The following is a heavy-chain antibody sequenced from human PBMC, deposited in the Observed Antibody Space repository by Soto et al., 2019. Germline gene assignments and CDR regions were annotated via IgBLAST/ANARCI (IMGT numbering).Heavy chain of an antibody. J-gene: IGHJ4*02. CDR2: IGVGSGNR. D-gene: IGHD3-3*01. CDR3: AALGTNLDH. CDR1: GFSFTSSA. Sequence: SVKVSCKAFGFSFTSSAVRWVRQARGQRLEWIGWIGVGSGNRHYAQKFQERVTITRDMSTNTAYMELSSLRSDDTAVYYCAALGTNLDHWGQGTLVTVSS. V-gene: IGHV1-58*01.